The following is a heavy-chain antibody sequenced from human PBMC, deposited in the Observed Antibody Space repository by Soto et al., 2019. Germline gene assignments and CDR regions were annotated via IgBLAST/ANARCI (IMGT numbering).Heavy chain of an antibody. Sequence: ASVKVSCKASGYTFTNYYVQWVRQAPGQGLEWMGVIHPDGGHTTYSQMFQDRVTMTRDTFTSTIYMELSSLRSEDTAVYYCARGDNDYWGQGTLVTVSS. CDR3: ARGDNDY. CDR1: GYTFTNYY. V-gene: IGHV1-46*01. CDR2: IHPDGGHT. J-gene: IGHJ4*02.